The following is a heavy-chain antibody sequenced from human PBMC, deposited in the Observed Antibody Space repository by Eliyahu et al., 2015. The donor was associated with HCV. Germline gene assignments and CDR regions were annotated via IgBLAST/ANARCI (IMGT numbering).Heavy chain of an antibody. D-gene: IGHD6-19*01. V-gene: IGHV1-69*04. Sequence: QVQLVQSGAEVKKPGSSVXXSCXASGDTFRTYTINWVRQAPEQGLEWMGRIXPKIGIATYAQRFQGRVTITADKSTATAYMELSSLRSEDTAVYYCAKDIGNGWELAFDYWGQGTLVIVSP. CDR1: GDTFRTYT. CDR3: AKDIGNGWELAFDY. J-gene: IGHJ4*02. CDR2: IXPKIGIA.